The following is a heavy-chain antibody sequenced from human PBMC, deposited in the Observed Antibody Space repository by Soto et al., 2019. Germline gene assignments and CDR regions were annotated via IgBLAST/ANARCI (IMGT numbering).Heavy chain of an antibody. CDR3: ATAVWVYYDFWSGYSDY. V-gene: IGHV3-7*01. CDR2: IKEDGSDM. Sequence: GGSLRLSCAASGFTFSSYWMSWVRQAPGKGLEWVANIKEDGSDMYYVDSVKGRFTISRDNAKNSLYLQMNSLRAEDTAVYYCATAVWVYYDFWSGYSDYWGQGTLDTVSS. D-gene: IGHD3-3*01. CDR1: GFTFSSYW. J-gene: IGHJ4*02.